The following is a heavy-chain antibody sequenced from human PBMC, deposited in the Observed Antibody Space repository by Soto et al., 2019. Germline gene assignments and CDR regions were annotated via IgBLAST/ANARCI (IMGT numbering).Heavy chain of an antibody. CDR3: AKVGKQGVLRVYAYGMDV. CDR2: ISYDGSNK. V-gene: IGHV3-30-3*01. CDR1: GFTFSSYA. J-gene: IGHJ6*02. D-gene: IGHD2-8*01. Sequence: GGSLRLSCAASGFTFSSYAMHWVRQAPGKGLERVAVISYDGSNKYYADSVKGRFTISRDNSKNTLYLQMNSLRAEDTAVYYCAKVGKQGVLRVYAYGMDVWGQGTTVTVSS.